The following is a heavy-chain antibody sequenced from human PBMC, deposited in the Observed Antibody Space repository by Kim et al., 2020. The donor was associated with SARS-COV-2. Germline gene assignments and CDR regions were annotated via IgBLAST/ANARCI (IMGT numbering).Heavy chain of an antibody. CDR2: INRGGDEI. J-gene: IGHJ5*02. V-gene: IGHV3-7*03. CDR1: GFTFGTDG. CDR3: ARDPSAESP. Sequence: GGSLRLSCTGSGFTFGTDGMTCVRQAPGKGPEWVANINRGGDEIYYVDSVKGRFTISRDNTKDSLYLQMNSLRAEDTAVYYCARDPSAESPWGQGILVTVS.